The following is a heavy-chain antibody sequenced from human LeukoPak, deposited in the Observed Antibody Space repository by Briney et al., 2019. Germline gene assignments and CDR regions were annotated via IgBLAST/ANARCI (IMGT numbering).Heavy chain of an antibody. D-gene: IGHD2-2*01. Sequence: ASVKVTCKAYGYTFTSYDINWVRQATGQGLEWMGWMNPNSGNTGYAQKFQGRVTITRNTSISTAYMELSRLRSDDTAVYYCARGILYCSSTSCSYYMDVWGKGTTVTVSS. CDR2: MNPNSGNT. J-gene: IGHJ6*03. CDR1: GYTFTSYD. CDR3: ARGILYCSSTSCSYYMDV. V-gene: IGHV1-8*03.